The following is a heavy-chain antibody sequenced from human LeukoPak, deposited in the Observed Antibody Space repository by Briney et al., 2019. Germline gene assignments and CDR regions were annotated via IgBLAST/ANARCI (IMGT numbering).Heavy chain of an antibody. Sequence: SVKVSCKASGGTFSSYAISWVRQAPGQGLEWMGGIIPIFGTANYAQKFQGRVTITADKSTSTAYMELRSLRSDDTAVYYCARAPRDSSGWGYYMDVWGKGTTVTISS. D-gene: IGHD6-19*01. CDR2: IIPIFGTA. CDR1: GGTFSSYA. J-gene: IGHJ6*03. V-gene: IGHV1-69*06. CDR3: ARAPRDSSGWGYYMDV.